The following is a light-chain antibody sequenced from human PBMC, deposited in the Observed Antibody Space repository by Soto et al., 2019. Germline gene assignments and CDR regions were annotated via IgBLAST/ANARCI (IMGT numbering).Light chain of an antibody. CDR2: AAS. V-gene: IGKV1-39*01. J-gene: IGKJ1*01. Sequence: DIQMPQSPSSLSASVGDRVTITCRASQFINKYLSWYQQKPGKVPKLLINAASTLQSGVPSRFNGSRSGTDFSLAISSLQPEDFATYYCQQNYNPPWTFGQGTKVDIK. CDR1: QFINKY. CDR3: QQNYNPPWT.